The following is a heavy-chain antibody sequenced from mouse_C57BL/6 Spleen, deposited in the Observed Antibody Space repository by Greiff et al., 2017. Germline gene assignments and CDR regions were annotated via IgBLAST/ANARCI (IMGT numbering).Heavy chain of an antibody. CDR1: GYTFTSYW. Sequence: QVQLQQPGAELVKPGASVKLSCKASGYTFTSYWMHWVKQRPGQGLEWIGTIHPNGGSTNYNEKFKSKATLTVDKSSSTAYMQLSSLTSEDAAVYYCASEGYYADDWGTGTTLTVSS. CDR2: IHPNGGST. D-gene: IGHD2-1*01. V-gene: IGHV1-64*01. J-gene: IGHJ2*01. CDR3: ASEGYYADD.